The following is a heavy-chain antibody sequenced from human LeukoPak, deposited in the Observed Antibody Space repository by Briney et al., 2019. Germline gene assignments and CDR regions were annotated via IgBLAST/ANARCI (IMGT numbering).Heavy chain of an antibody. CDR3: ARGGGWSPYYFDH. Sequence: SQTLSLTCTVSGGSISSGGYYWSWIRQHPGKGLEWIGYIYYSGSTYYNPSLKSRVTILVDTSNNQFSLKLISVTAADTAVYYCARGGGWSPYYFDHWGQGTLVTVSS. J-gene: IGHJ4*02. D-gene: IGHD6-19*01. V-gene: IGHV4-31*03. CDR1: GGSISSGGYY. CDR2: IYYSGST.